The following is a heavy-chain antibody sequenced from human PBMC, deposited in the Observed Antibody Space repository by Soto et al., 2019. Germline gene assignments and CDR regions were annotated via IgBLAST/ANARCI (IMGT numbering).Heavy chain of an antibody. V-gene: IGHV4-59*08. D-gene: IGHD3-10*01. CDR2: IHDSGST. CDR3: ARGGRYGSGNYYHWFDP. CDR1: GGSIRNYY. Sequence: SETLSLTCTVSGGSIRNYYWSWIRQPPGKGLEWIGYIHDSGSTNYNISLKSRVTTSLDMSRNQFSLKLSSVTAADTAVYYCARGGRYGSGNYYHWFDPWGQGTPVTVS. J-gene: IGHJ5*02.